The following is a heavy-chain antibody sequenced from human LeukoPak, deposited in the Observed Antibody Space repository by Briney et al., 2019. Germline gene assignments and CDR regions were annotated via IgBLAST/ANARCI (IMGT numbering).Heavy chain of an antibody. CDR3: ARPYYYGSGKYYYYYMDV. Sequence: ASVKVSCKASGYTFTSYGISWVRQAPGQGLEWMGWISAYNGNTNYAQKLQGRVTMTTDTSTSTAYMELRSLRSEDTAVYYCARPYYYGSGKYYYYYMDVWGKGTTVTISS. V-gene: IGHV1-18*01. D-gene: IGHD3-10*01. CDR2: ISAYNGNT. CDR1: GYTFTSYG. J-gene: IGHJ6*03.